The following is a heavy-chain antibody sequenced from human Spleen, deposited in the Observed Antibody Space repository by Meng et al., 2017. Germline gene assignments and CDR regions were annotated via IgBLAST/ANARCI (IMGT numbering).Heavy chain of an antibody. V-gene: IGHV5-51*01. D-gene: IGHD4-11*01. CDR1: GYTFTTSW. Sequence: GESLKISCKGSGYTFTTSWIGWVRQMPGKGLEWMDIIYPDDPDTIKRPSFQGQVTISADKSITTAYLRWSSLKASDTAMYYCARLPVTGSNWYFDLWGRGTLVTVSS. CDR3: ARLPVTGSNWYFDL. CDR2: IYPDDPDT. J-gene: IGHJ2*01.